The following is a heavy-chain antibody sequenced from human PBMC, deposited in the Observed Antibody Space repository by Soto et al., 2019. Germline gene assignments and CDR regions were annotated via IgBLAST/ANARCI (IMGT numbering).Heavy chain of an antibody. CDR2: ISWNSGSI. CDR1: GFTFDDYA. J-gene: IGHJ5*02. D-gene: IGHD1-26*01. CDR3: AKDSSGSYPYNWFDP. Sequence: SLSLSGAASGFTFDDYAMHWVRQARGKGLEWVSGISWNSGSIGYADSVKGRFTISRDNAKNSLYLQMNSLRAEDTALYYCAKDSSGSYPYNWFDPWGQGTLVTVSS. V-gene: IGHV3-9*01.